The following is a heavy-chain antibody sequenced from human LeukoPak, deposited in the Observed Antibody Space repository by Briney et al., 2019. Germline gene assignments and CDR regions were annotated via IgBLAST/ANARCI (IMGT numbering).Heavy chain of an antibody. CDR3: ARVRGYDNYYYYGMDV. CDR2: INHSGST. J-gene: IGHJ6*02. Sequence: PSETLSLTCAVYGGSFSGYYWSWIRQPPGKGLDWIGVINHSGSTNYNPSLKSRVTISVAASKTQFSLKLRSVTAADTAVYYCARVRGYDNYYYYGMDVWGQGNTVTASS. CDR1: GGSFSGYY. V-gene: IGHV4-34*01. D-gene: IGHD5-12*01.